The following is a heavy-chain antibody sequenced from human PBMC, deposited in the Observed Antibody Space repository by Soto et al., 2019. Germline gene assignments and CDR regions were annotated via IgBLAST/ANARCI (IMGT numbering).Heavy chain of an antibody. Sequence: PGGSLRLSCSASGFTFSSYAMSWVRQAPGKGLEWVSAISGSGGSTYYADSVKGRFTISRDNSKNTLYLQMNSLRAEDTAVYYCAKALLRSTSCYGYWGQGTLVTVSS. CDR1: GFTFSSYA. D-gene: IGHD2-2*01. J-gene: IGHJ4*02. CDR2: ISGSGGST. CDR3: AKALLRSTSCYGY. V-gene: IGHV3-23*01.